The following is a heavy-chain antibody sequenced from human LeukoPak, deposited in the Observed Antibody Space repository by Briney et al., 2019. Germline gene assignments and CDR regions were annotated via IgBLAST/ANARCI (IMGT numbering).Heavy chain of an antibody. CDR1: GYTFTGYY. CDR2: INPNSGGT. V-gene: IGHV1-2*02. J-gene: IGHJ6*03. D-gene: IGHD5-12*01. CDR3: ARGSRGSGYDYDYYYMDV. Sequence: GASVKVSCKASGYTFTGYYMHWVRQAPGQGLEWMGWINPNSGGTNYAQKFQGRVTMTRDTSISTAYMELSRLRSDDTAVYYCARGSRGSGYDYDYYYMDVWGKGTTVTVSS.